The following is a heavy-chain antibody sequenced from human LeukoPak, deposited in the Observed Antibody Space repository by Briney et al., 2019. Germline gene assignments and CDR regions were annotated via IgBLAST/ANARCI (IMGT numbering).Heavy chain of an antibody. J-gene: IGHJ4*02. Sequence: SETLSLTCTVSGGSISSYYWSWIRQPPGKGLEWIGYIYYTGSTNYNPSLKSRVTISVDTSKNQFSLKLSSVTAADTAVYYCARDTGELFGYWGQGTLVTVSS. D-gene: IGHD3-10*01. V-gene: IGHV4-59*01. CDR3: ARDTGELFGY. CDR2: IYYTGST. CDR1: GGSISSYY.